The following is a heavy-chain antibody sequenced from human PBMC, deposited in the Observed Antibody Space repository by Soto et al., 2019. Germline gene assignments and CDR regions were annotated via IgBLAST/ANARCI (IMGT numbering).Heavy chain of an antibody. Sequence: GGSLRLSCAASGFTFSNYAMSWVRQAPGKGLEWVSAISGTGSTTYYADSVKGRFSISRDNSKNTLYLQMSSLRAEDTAAYYCAKSSGNRIAAVNYYYYMDVWGRGTTVTVSS. J-gene: IGHJ6*03. CDR3: AKSSGNRIAAVNYYYYMDV. D-gene: IGHD6-13*01. V-gene: IGHV3-23*01. CDR2: ISGTGSTT. CDR1: GFTFSNYA.